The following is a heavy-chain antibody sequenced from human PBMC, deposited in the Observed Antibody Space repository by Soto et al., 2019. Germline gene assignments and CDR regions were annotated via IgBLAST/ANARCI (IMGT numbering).Heavy chain of an antibody. CDR2: IYYSGST. CDR1: GGSISSGDYY. V-gene: IGHV4-61*08. D-gene: IGHD1-26*01. J-gene: IGHJ4*02. CDR3: ARYRGGSFYFDY. Sequence: SETLSLTCSVSGGSISSGDYYWNWIRQPPGKGLEWIGHIYYSGSTNYNPSLKSRVTISVDTSKNQFSLKLSSVTAADTAVYYCARYRGGSFYFDYWGQGTLVTVSS.